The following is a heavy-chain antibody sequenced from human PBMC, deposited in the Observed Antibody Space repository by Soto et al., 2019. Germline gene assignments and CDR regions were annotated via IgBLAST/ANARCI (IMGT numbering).Heavy chain of an antibody. Sequence: GESLKISCKGSGYSFTSYWIGWVRQMPGKGLEWMGIIYPGDSDTRYSPSFQGQVTISADKSISTAYLQWSSLKASDTAMYNCARHNLPEFGVDYYYYGMDVWGQGTTVT. J-gene: IGHJ6*02. V-gene: IGHV5-51*01. CDR1: GYSFTSYW. CDR3: ARHNLPEFGVDYYYYGMDV. D-gene: IGHD3-3*01. CDR2: IYPGDSDT.